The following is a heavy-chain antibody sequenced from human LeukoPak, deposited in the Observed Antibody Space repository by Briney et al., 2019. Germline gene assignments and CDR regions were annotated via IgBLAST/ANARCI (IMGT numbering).Heavy chain of an antibody. D-gene: IGHD6-19*01. V-gene: IGHV3-7*01. CDR2: IKQDGSEK. CDR3: AKSLYSSGWSVDY. Sequence: TGGSLRLSCAASGFTFSSYWMSWVRQAPGKGLEWVANIKQDGSEKYYVDSVKGRFTISRDNAKNSLYLQMNSLRVEDTAVFYCAKSLYSSGWSVDYWGQGALVTVSS. J-gene: IGHJ4*02. CDR1: GFTFSSYW.